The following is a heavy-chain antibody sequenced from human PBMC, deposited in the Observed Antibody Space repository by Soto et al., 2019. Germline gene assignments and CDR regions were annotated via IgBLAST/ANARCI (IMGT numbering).Heavy chain of an antibody. CDR2: IYHSGST. Sequence: QVQLQESGPGLVKPSGTLSLTCAVSGGSISSSNWWSWVRQPPGKGLEWIGEIYHSGSTNYNPSLKSRVTISVDKSKNQFSLKLSSVTAADTAVYYCAKEGSSSSRDYYDAFDIWGHGTMVTVSS. D-gene: IGHD6-6*01. J-gene: IGHJ3*02. CDR3: AKEGSSSSRDYYDAFDI. V-gene: IGHV4-4*02. CDR1: GGSISSSNW.